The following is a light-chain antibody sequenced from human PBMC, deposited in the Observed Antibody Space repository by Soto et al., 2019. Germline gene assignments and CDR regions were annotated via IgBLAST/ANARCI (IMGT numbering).Light chain of an antibody. V-gene: IGKV1-5*03. CDR3: QQYNSYSRT. CDR1: QSISDW. J-gene: IGKJ1*01. Sequence: DIQMTQSPSTLSASVGDRVTITCRASQSISDWLAWYQQKPGKAPKLLIYKASSLESVVPSRFSGSGSGTDFTLTISSLQTDDFATYYCQQYNSYSRTFGQGTKVEV. CDR2: KAS.